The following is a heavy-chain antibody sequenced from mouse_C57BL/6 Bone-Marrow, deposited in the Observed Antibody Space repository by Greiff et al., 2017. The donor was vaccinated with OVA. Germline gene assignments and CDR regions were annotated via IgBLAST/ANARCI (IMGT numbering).Heavy chain of an antibody. CDR3: ATGKLDY. V-gene: IGHV1-58*01. D-gene: IGHD2-1*01. CDR1: GYTFTSYG. J-gene: IGHJ2*01. CDR2: IYLGNGYT. Sequence: VQLQQSGAELVRPGSSVKMSCKTSGYTFTSYGINWVKQRPGQGLEWIGYIYLGNGYTEYNEKFKGKATLTSDTSSSTAYMQLSSLTSEDSAIYFCATGKLDYWGQGTTLTVSS.